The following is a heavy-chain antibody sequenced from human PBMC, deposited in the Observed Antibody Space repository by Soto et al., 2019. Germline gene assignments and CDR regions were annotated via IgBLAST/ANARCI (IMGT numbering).Heavy chain of an antibody. CDR3: ARDATLYDSSAYYYLY. Sequence: SVKVSCKASGGTFSRYTITWVRQAPGQGLEWMGGITPMFGTPNYAQKFQGRVAITADESTSTAYMELSSLRSEDTAMYYCARDATLYDSSAYYYLYWGQGTLVTVSS. D-gene: IGHD3-22*01. V-gene: IGHV1-69*13. CDR2: ITPMFGTP. CDR1: GGTFSRYT. J-gene: IGHJ4*02.